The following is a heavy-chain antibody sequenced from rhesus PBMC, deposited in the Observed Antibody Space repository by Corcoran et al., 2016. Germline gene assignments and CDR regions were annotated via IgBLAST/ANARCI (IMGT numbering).Heavy chain of an antibody. J-gene: IGHJ2*01. V-gene: IGHV4S11*01. Sequence: QVQLQESGPGLVKPSETLSLTCAVSGGSIRSSSWRWIRQAPGMGLEWIGSIDSRGSTAYNPARKRRVNLAVDTSKNQCSLKLSSVTAADTAVYYCARHLSPYTVTDWYFDLWGPGTPITISS. CDR3: ARHLSPYTVTDWYFDL. D-gene: IGHD4-23*01. CDR2: IDSRGST. CDR1: GGSIRSSS.